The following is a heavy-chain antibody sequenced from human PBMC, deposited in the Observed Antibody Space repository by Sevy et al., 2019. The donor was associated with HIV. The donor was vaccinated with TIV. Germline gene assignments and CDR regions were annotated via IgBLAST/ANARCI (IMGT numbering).Heavy chain of an antibody. J-gene: IGHJ6*03. CDR3: ARDTGGYSYGYYYYYMDV. D-gene: IGHD5-18*01. V-gene: IGHV3-21*01. CDR2: ISSSSSYI. Sequence: GESLKISCAASGFTFSSYSMNWVRQAPGKGLEWVSSISSSSSYIYYADSVKGRFTISRDNAKNSLYLQMNSLRAEDTAVYYCARDTGGYSYGYYYYYMDVWGKGTTVTVSS. CDR1: GFTFSSYS.